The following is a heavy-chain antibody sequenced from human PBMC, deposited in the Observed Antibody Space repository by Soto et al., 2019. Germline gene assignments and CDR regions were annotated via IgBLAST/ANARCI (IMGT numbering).Heavy chain of an antibody. V-gene: IGHV4-4*02. D-gene: IGHD6-19*01. Sequence: PSETLSLTCAVSGGSISSSNWWSWVRQPPGKGLEWIGEIYHSGSTNYNPSLKSRVTISVDKSKNQFSLKPSSVTAADTAVYYCARGEAVAGTRFDPWGQGTLVTVSS. J-gene: IGHJ5*02. CDR2: IYHSGST. CDR1: GGSISSSNW. CDR3: ARGEAVAGTRFDP.